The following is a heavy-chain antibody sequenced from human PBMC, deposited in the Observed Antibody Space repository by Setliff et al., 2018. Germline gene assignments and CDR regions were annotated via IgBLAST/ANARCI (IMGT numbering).Heavy chain of an antibody. Sequence: PGGSLRLSCATSGFTFSNYWMNWVRQAPGKGLEWVANVKQGGSEKNYVDSVKGRFSVSRDDAKNSLYLQMNSLRVEDTAVYYCSRDLQGSGDYVVDYWGQGTLVTVSS. J-gene: IGHJ4*02. D-gene: IGHD4-17*01. CDR1: GFTFSNYW. CDR2: VKQGGSEK. CDR3: SRDLQGSGDYVVDY. V-gene: IGHV3-7*01.